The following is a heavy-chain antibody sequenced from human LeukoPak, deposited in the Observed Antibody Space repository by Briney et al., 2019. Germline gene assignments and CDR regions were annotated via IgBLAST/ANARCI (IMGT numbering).Heavy chain of an antibody. CDR3: ARGGYSSSWYGSTNWFDP. Sequence: PSETLSLTCTVSGGSISSYYWSWIRQPPGKGLEWIGYIYYSGSTNYNPSLKSRVTISVDTSKNQFSLKLSSVTAADTAVYYCARGGYSSSWYGSTNWFDPWGQGTLVTVSS. CDR2: IYYSGST. CDR1: GGSISSYY. V-gene: IGHV4-59*01. J-gene: IGHJ5*02. D-gene: IGHD6-13*01.